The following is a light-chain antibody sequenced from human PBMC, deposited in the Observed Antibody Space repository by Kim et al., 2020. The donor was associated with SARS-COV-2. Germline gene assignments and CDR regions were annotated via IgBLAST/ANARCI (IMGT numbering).Light chain of an antibody. J-gene: IGKJ5*01. CDR3: QQYDAPPFT. Sequence: ASVGDRVTITCQASEDVSDYFNWYHQKPGEAPKVLIRDAANLESGVPSRFSRGGYGTEFSLTISSVQPEDMGTYYCQQYDAPPFTFGQGTRLEI. V-gene: IGKV1-33*01. CDR1: EDVSDY. CDR2: DAA.